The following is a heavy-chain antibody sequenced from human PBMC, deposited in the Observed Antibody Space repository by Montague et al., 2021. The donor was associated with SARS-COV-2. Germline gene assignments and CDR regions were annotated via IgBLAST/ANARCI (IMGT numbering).Heavy chain of an antibody. CDR1: GGSISSSNYY. Sequence: SETLSLTCTVSGGSISSSNYYWGWIRQPPGKGLEWIGSIYYSGSTYYTPSLKSRVTISVDTSTNKFSLRLRSVTAADTAVYYCARHSGRDTIFGVVIIFDAFDIWGQGTMVTVSS. CDR3: ARHSGRDTIFGVVIIFDAFDI. CDR2: IYYSGST. J-gene: IGHJ3*02. D-gene: IGHD3-3*01. V-gene: IGHV4-39*01.